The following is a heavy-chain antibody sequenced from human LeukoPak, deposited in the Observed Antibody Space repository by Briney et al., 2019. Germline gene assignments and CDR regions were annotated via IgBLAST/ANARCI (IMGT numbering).Heavy chain of an antibody. D-gene: IGHD5-12*01. CDR2: TYYRSKWYN. CDR1: GDSVSSNSAA. CDR3: ARGRYSGYDWGFDYFDY. V-gene: IGHV6-1*01. J-gene: IGHJ4*02. Sequence: SQTISLTCAISGDSVSSNSAAWNWIRQSPSRGLEWLGRTYYRSKWYNDYAVSVKSRITINPDTSKNQFSLQLNSVTPEDTAVYYCARGRYSGYDWGFDYFDYWGQGTLVTVSS.